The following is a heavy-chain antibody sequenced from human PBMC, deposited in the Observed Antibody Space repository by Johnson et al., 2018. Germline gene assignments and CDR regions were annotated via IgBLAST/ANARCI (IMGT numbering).Heavy chain of an antibody. CDR1: GGSFSGYY. CDR2: ISHSGST. J-gene: IGHJ6*03. Sequence: QVQLQQWGAGLLKPSETLSLTCAVYGGSFSGYYWSWIRQPPGKGLEWIGEISHSGSTNYNPSLKSRVTISVDTSKNQFSLKLSSVTAADTAVYYCARAPGYYYNMGVWGKGTTVTVSS. V-gene: IGHV4-34*01. CDR3: ARAPGYYYNMGV. D-gene: IGHD7-27*01.